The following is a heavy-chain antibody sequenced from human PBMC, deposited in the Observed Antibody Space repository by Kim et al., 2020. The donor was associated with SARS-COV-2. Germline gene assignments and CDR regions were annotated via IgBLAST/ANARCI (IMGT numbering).Heavy chain of an antibody. D-gene: IGHD3-22*01. J-gene: IGHJ6*02. CDR2: INHSGST. Sequence: SETLSLTCAVYGGSFSGYYWSWIRQPPGKGLEWIGEINHSGSTNYNPSLKSRVTISVDTSKNQFSLKLSSVTAADTAVYYCARVVSRTRITMIVVDRYYYYGMDVWGQGTTVTVSS. CDR1: GGSFSGYY. CDR3: ARVVSRTRITMIVVDRYYYYGMDV. V-gene: IGHV4-34*01.